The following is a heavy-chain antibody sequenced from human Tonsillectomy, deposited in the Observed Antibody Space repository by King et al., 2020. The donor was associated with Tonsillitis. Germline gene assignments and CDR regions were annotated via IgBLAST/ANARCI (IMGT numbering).Heavy chain of an antibody. CDR2: IYPDDSDT. J-gene: IGHJ4*02. D-gene: IGHD1-26*01. Sequence: VQLVESGAEVKKPGESLRISCTGSGYRFTSYWIGWVRQMPGNGLEWMGIIYPDDSDTRYSPSFQGQVTISVDKSISTAYLHWSSLKASDTAMYYCARPVGLSARSDYWGQGTLVTVSS. CDR1: GYRFTSYW. V-gene: IGHV5-51*01. CDR3: ARPVGLSARSDY.